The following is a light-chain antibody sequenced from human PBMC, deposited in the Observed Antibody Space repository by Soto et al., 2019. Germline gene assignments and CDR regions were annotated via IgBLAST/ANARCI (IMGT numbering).Light chain of an antibody. Sequence: QSALAQPASVSGSPGQSITISCTGTSTDVGTYNLVSWYQQHPGKAPKLMIYEGSQRPSGVSNRFSGSKSGNTASLTISGLQAEDEADYSCCSYAGGSTWLFGGGTQLTVL. V-gene: IGLV2-23*01. CDR2: EGS. J-gene: IGLJ3*02. CDR3: CSYAGGSTWL. CDR1: STDVGTYNL.